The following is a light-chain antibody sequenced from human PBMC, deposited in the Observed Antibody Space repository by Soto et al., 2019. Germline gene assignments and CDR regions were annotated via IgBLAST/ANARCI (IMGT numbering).Light chain of an antibody. J-gene: IGLJ1*01. V-gene: IGLV2-11*01. CDR3: CSYAGNYYV. Sequence: QSALTQPRSVSGSPGQSVTISCTGTSSDVGGYNYVSWYQQHPGKAPKLMIYDVSTRPLGVPDRFSGSKSGNTASLTISGLQAEDEADYYCCSYAGNYYVFGTGTKVTVL. CDR1: SSDVGGYNY. CDR2: DVS.